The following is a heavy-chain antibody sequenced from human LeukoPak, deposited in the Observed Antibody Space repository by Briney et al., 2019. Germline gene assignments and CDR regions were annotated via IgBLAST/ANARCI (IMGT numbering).Heavy chain of an antibody. Sequence: GGSLRLSCAASGFTFSDYYMSWIRQAPGKGLEWVSYISSSGSTIYYADSVKGRFTISRDNAKNSLYLQMNSLRAEDTAVYYCAGGGYDFWSGYYSYYYYYMDVWGKGTTVTVSS. V-gene: IGHV3-11*01. CDR3: AGGGYDFWSGYYSYYYYYMDV. D-gene: IGHD3-3*01. CDR2: ISSSGSTI. CDR1: GFTFSDYY. J-gene: IGHJ6*03.